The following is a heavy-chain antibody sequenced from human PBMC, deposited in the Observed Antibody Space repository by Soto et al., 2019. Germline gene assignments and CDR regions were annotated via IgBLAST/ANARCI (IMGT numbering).Heavy chain of an antibody. CDR3: TTDPHSTGTKY. Sequence: GGSLRLSCAASGFSFSDARMTWVRQAPGAGLERVGRIKSRTDGGKTDYAAPVKGRFTISRDASKTTLYPQMNSLKTEDTAVYYCTTDPHSTGTKYWGQGT. D-gene: IGHD1-1*01. V-gene: IGHV3-15*01. CDR1: GFSFSDAR. CDR2: IKSRTDGGKT. J-gene: IGHJ4*02.